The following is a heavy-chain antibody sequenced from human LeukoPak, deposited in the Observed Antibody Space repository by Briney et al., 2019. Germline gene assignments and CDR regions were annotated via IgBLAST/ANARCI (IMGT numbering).Heavy chain of an antibody. CDR3: ASLGYCSSTSCPQTIFDY. CDR1: VAPFSGYY. V-gene: IGHV4-39*01. J-gene: IGHJ4*02. Sequence: PSETLSLTCAVHVAPFSGYYWGWIRQPPGKGLEWIGSIYYSGSTYYNPSLKSRVTISVDTSKNQFSLKLSSVTAADTAVYYCASLGYCSSTSCPQTIFDYWGQGTLVTVSS. CDR2: IYYSGST. D-gene: IGHD2-2*01.